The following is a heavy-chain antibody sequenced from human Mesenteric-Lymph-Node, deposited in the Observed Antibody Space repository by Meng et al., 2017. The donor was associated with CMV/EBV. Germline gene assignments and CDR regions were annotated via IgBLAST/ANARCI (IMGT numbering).Heavy chain of an antibody. CDR2: ISPNTGGT. CDR1: GYTFTSYG. CDR3: ARTLRIAVAGNHFDF. D-gene: IGHD6-19*01. V-gene: IGHV1-2*02. J-gene: IGHJ4*02. Sequence: ASVKVSCKASGYTFTSYGISWVRQAPGQGLEWMGWISPNTGGTNYAQKFQGRVTMTRDTSISTAYMELTGLTFDDTAVYFCARTLRIAVAGNHFDFWGQGTLVTVSS.